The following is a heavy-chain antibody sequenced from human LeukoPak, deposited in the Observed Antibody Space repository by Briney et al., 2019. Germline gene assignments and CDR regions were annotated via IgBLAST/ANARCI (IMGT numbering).Heavy chain of an antibody. V-gene: IGHV4-59*01. CDR1: GASISSYY. CDR2: IYYSGST. J-gene: IGHJ4*02. D-gene: IGHD3-22*01. CDR3: ARVRGYYDSSGYDY. Sequence: PSETLSLTCTVSGASISSYYWSWIRRPPGKGLEWIGYIYYSGSTNYNPALKSRVTISEDTSKNQISLKLSSVTAADTAVYYCARVRGYYDSSGYDYWGQGTLVTVSS.